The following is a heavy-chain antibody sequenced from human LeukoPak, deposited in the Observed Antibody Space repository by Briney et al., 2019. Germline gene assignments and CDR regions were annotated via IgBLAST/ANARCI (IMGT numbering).Heavy chain of an antibody. CDR1: GFTFSNYV. CDR3: AKGSGYSNGDAIDY. D-gene: IGHD5-18*01. CDR2: ISGSGANT. J-gene: IGHJ4*02. Sequence: GGSLRLSCAASGFTFSNYVMHWVRQAPGKGLEWVSLISGSGANTYYADSVKGRFTISRDNSKNAVYLQMNSLRAEDTAVYYCAKGSGYSNGDAIDYWGQGTLVTVSS. V-gene: IGHV3-23*01.